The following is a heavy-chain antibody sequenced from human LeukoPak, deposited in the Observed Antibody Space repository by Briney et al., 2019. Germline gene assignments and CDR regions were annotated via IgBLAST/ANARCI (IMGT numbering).Heavy chain of an antibody. CDR2: VSYDGSNK. CDR3: AKDEYSSSWLYYYYYYYMDV. D-gene: IGHD6-13*01. J-gene: IGHJ6*03. CDR1: GFTFSSYG. Sequence: GGSLRLSCAASGFTFSSYGMHWVRQAPGKGLEWVAVVSYDGSNKYYADSVKGRFTISRDNSKNTLYLQMNSLRAEDTAVYYCAKDEYSSSWLYYYYYYYMDVWGKGTTVTVSS. V-gene: IGHV3-30*18.